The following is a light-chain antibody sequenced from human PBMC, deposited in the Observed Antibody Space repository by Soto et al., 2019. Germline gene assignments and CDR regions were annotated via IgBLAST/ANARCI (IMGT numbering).Light chain of an antibody. Sequence: QSALTQPASVSGSPGQSITISCTGTSSDVGGYNYVSWYQQHPGKAPKFMIYDVSNRPSGVSNRFSGSKSGNTASLTISGLRAEAGADYYCSSYTPSNTPQIVFGPGTKVTV. CDR1: SSDVGGYNY. CDR2: DVS. J-gene: IGLJ1*01. CDR3: SSYTPSNTPQIV. V-gene: IGLV2-14*01.